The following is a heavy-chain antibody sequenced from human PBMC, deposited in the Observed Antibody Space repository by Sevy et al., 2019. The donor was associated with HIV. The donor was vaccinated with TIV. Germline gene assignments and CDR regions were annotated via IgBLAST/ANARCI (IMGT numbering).Heavy chain of an antibody. V-gene: IGHV3-74*01. D-gene: IGHD6-13*01. CDR1: GFTFSSYW. CDR3: ATVGIAAAGDYYYYMDV. Sequence: GGSLRLSCAASGFTFSSYWMHWVRQAPGKGLVWVSRINSDGSSTSYADSVKGRFTISRDNAKNTLYLQMNSLRAEDTAVYYCATVGIAAAGDYYYYMDVWGKGTTVTVSS. CDR2: INSDGSST. J-gene: IGHJ6*03.